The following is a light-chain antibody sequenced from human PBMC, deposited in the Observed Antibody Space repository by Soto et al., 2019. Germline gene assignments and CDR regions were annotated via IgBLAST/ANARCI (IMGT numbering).Light chain of an antibody. CDR2: KAS. V-gene: IGKV1-5*03. J-gene: IGKJ1*01. Sequence: DIPMTQSPSTLSGSVGDRVTITCRASQTISSWLAWYQQRPGKSPKLLIYKASTFKSGVPSRFCGSGSGTECTLTISSLQHDNFATYYCQHYNSYSEAFGKGTKVEHK. CDR3: QHYNSYSEA. CDR1: QTISSW.